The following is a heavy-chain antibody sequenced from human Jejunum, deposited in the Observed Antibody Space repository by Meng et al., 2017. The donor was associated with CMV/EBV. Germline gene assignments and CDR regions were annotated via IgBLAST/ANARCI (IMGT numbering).Heavy chain of an antibody. CDR1: TNTAA. J-gene: IGHJ6*02. CDR2: TYYRSKWNN. CDR3: ARGYCSGGSSKSCMDV. Sequence: TNTAAWNWIRQSPSRGLEWLGRTYYRSKWNNDYALSVKSRMTINRDTSKNQFSLQLNSVTLEDTAVYYCARGYCSGGSSKSCMDVWGQGTTVTVSS. D-gene: IGHD2-15*01. V-gene: IGHV6-1*01.